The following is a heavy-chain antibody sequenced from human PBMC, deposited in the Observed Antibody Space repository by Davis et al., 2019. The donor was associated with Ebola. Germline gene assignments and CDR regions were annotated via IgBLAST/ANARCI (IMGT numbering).Heavy chain of an antibody. CDR2: IRSKANSYAT. J-gene: IGHJ4*02. D-gene: IGHD2-21*02. CDR3: TRRDGGDQV. V-gene: IGHV3-73*01. Sequence: GESLKISCAASGFTFSGSAMHWVRQASGKGLEWVGRIRSKANSYATAYAASVKSRFTISRDDSKNTAYLQMNSLKTEDTAVYYCTRRDGGDQVWGQGTLVTVSS. CDR1: GFTFSGSA.